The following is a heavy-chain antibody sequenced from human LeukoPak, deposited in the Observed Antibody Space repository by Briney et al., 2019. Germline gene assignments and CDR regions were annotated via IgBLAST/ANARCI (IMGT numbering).Heavy chain of an antibody. CDR3: AISLHDYVWGSYRLALGY. CDR2: IYHSGST. V-gene: IGHV4-4*02. J-gene: IGHJ4*02. Sequence: PSETLSLTCAVSGGSISSSNWWSWVRQPPGKGLEWIGEIYHSGSTNYNPSLKSRVTISVDKSKNQFSLKLSSVTAADTAVYYCAISLHDYVWGSYRLALGYWGQGTLVTVSS. CDR1: GGSISSSNW. D-gene: IGHD3-16*02.